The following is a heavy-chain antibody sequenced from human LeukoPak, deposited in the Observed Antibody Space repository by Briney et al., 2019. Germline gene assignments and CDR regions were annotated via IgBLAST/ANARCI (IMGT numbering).Heavy chain of an antibody. CDR3: AKADTTTAVTPLHY. Sequence: GGSLRLSCAASGFTFSTYAMSWVRQAPGKGLEWVSAISGSGSSTYCADSVKGRFTISRDNSKNTLYLQMNSLRAEDTAVYYCAKADTTTAVTPLHYWGQGTLVTVSS. J-gene: IGHJ4*02. V-gene: IGHV3-23*01. CDR2: ISGSGSST. D-gene: IGHD4-23*01. CDR1: GFTFSTYA.